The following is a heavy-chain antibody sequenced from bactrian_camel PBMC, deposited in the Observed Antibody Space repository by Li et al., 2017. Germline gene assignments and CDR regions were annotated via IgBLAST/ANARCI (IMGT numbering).Heavy chain of an antibody. D-gene: IGHD1*01. CDR2: IYSDGSNT. J-gene: IGHJ4*01. Sequence: DVQLVESGGGSVQAGGSLRLSCTASGFTFDGTDVGWYRQAPGKGLEWVPSIYSDGSNTYYADSVKGRFTISRDNAKNSVYLQMNVLKSEDSAMYYCAASWRWGCDPDSDALYNYWGRGTQVTVS. CDR1: GFTFDGTD. CDR3: AASWRWGCDPDSDALYNY. V-gene: IGHV3S2*01.